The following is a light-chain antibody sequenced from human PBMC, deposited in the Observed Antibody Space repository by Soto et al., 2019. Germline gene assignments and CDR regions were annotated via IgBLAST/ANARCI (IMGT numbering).Light chain of an antibody. CDR3: SSYAGSNNLV. V-gene: IGLV2-8*01. Sequence: QSVLTQPLSASGSPGQTVTISRTGTSSDVGGYNYVSWYQQHPGKAPKLMIYEVSKRPSGVPDRFSGSKSGNTASLTVSGLQAEHEADYYCSSYAGSNNLVFGGGTKLTVL. CDR1: SSDVGGYNY. J-gene: IGLJ2*01. CDR2: EVS.